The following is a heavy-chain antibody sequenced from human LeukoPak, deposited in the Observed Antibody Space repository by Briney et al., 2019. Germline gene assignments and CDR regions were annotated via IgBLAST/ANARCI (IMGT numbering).Heavy chain of an antibody. D-gene: IGHD5-12*01. CDR2: IIPIFGTA. CDR3: AKNQPRGYSGYDYTAYYYYYMDV. J-gene: IGHJ6*03. Sequence: SVKVSCKASGGTFSSYAISWVRQAPGQGLEWMGGIIPIFGTANYAQKFQGRVTITADKSTSTAYMELSSLRSEDTAVYYCAKNQPRGYSGYDYTAYYYYYMDVWGKGTTVTVSS. V-gene: IGHV1-69*06. CDR1: GGTFSSYA.